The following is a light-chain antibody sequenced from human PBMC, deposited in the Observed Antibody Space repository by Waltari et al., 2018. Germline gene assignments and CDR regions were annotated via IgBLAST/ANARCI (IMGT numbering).Light chain of an antibody. J-gene: IGLJ2*01. CDR3: HSRDSSSTRV. CDR1: SLRRFY. CDR2: GQD. V-gene: IGLV3-19*01. Sequence: SSKLTKDPAVSVALGQTVKITCQGDSLRRFYASWYQQRPGQAHVLVFYGQDDRPSGIPERFSGSTSGDTAYLTITGAQADDEADYYCHSRDSSSTRVFGGGTRLTV.